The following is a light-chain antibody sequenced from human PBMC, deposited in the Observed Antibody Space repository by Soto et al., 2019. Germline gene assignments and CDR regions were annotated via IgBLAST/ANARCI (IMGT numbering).Light chain of an antibody. CDR3: HQYDSSPLT. J-gene: IGKJ4*01. V-gene: IGKV3-20*01. CDR1: QSVSSSY. Sequence: EIVLTQPPGTLSLSPGERATLSCRASQSVSSSYLAWYQQKPGQAPMLLIDGASSRATGIPDRFSGSGSGTDFTLTISRLEPEDFAVYYCHQYDSSPLTFGGGTKVEIK. CDR2: GAS.